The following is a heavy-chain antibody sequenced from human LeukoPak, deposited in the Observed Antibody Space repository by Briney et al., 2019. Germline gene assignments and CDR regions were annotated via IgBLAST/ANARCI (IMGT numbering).Heavy chain of an antibody. V-gene: IGHV4-31*03. CDR1: GGSISSGGYY. CDR3: AKDHSWYDPLRDDY. Sequence: SETLSLTCTVSGGSISSGGYYWSWIRQHPGKGLEWIGYIYYSGSTYYNPSLKSRVTISVDTSKNQFSLKLSSVTAADTAVYYCAKDHSWYDPLRDDYWGQGTLVTVSS. J-gene: IGHJ4*02. CDR2: IYYSGST. D-gene: IGHD2-8*02.